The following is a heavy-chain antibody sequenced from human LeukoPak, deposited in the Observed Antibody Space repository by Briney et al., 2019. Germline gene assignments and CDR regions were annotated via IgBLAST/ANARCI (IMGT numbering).Heavy chain of an antibody. Sequence: PSGTLSLTCAVSGGSISNSDWWSWVRQAPGKGLEWTGEIYHTGSTNYNPSLKSRVTISVDKSKSQFSLKVTSVTAADTAVYYCARRIQLWPYYFDYWGQGTLVTVSS. CDR3: ARRIQLWPYYFDY. CDR1: GGSISNSDW. D-gene: IGHD5-18*01. J-gene: IGHJ4*02. V-gene: IGHV4-4*02. CDR2: IYHTGST.